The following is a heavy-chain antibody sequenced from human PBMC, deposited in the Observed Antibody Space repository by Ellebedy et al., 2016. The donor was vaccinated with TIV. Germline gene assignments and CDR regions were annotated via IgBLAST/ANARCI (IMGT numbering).Heavy chain of an antibody. CDR2: IKSKTDGGAT. CDR1: GLTFNNAW. J-gene: IGHJ4*02. Sequence: GGSLRLSCAASGLTFNNAWMNWVRQAPGKGLEWVGRIKSKTDGGATEYAATVQGRFAISTDDSKNTLYLQMNSLKTEDTAVYYCTTLSSGFFGDWGQGTLVTVSS. D-gene: IGHD3-10*01. V-gene: IGHV3-15*01. CDR3: TTLSSGFFGD.